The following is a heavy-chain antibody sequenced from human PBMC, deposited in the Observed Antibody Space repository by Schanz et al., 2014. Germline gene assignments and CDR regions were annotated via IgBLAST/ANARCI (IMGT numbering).Heavy chain of an antibody. CDR1: GFSFSSYA. CDR3: AKDLAAVGVFDY. D-gene: IGHD6-13*01. CDR2: LTGSGGGT. J-gene: IGHJ4*02. Sequence: EVQLLESGGGLVQPGESLRLSCAASGFSFSSYAMSWVRQAPGKGPEWVSSLTGSGGGTYYADSVRGRFAISRDNSKNTLYLEMNSLRAEDTAVYYCAKDLAAVGVFDYWGQGSLVTVSP. V-gene: IGHV3-23*01.